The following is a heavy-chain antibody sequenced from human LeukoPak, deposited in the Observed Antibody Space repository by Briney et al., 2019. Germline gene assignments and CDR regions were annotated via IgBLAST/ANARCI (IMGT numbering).Heavy chain of an antibody. D-gene: IGHD3-22*01. V-gene: IGHV4-30-4*01. CDR1: GGSISSGDYH. CDR2: MYYSGST. Sequence: PSETLSLTCTVSGGSISSGDYHWSWIRQPPGKGLEWIAYMYYSGSTYYNPSLKSRVTMSADTSKNQLSLKLSSVTAADNAVYYCARPYYYDSRIDPWGQGILVTVSS. J-gene: IGHJ5*02. CDR3: ARPYYYDSRIDP.